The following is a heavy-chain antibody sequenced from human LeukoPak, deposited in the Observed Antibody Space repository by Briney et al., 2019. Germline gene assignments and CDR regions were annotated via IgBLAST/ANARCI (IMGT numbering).Heavy chain of an antibody. D-gene: IGHD1-26*01. V-gene: IGHV4-4*07. CDR1: GESMTNYY. J-gene: IGHJ5*01. CDR2: IYVSGRT. Sequence: SETLSLTCAVSGESMTNYYWSWIRQPAGQGLEWIGHIYVSGRTNYNPSFKSRVSMSIDTSKKQFSLNLTSVSAADTAVYFCARDRWELTPAKGWFDSWGQGTLVTVSS. CDR3: ARDRWELTPAKGWFDS.